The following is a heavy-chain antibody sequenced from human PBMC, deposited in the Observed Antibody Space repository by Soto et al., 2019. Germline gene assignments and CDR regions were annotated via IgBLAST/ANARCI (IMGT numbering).Heavy chain of an antibody. D-gene: IGHD3-22*01. CDR2: IYPGDSDT. CDR1: GYSFTSYW. J-gene: IGHJ4*02. Sequence: GESLKISCKGSGYSFTSYWIGWVRQMPGKGLEWMGIIYPGDSDTRYSPSFQGQVTISAAKSISTAYLQWSSLKASDTAMYYCASFTYYYGSSGYCNFDYWGQGNLVTVSS. CDR3: ASFTYYYGSSGYCNFDY. V-gene: IGHV5-51*01.